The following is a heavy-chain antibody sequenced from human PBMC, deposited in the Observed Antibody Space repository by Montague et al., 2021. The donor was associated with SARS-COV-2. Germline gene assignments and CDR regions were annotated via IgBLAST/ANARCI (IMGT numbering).Heavy chain of an antibody. CDR3: AREYSAPRWFGEYNRYGMDV. CDR1: GFTFSSYD. J-gene: IGHJ6*02. CDR2: IWYDGSNQ. D-gene: IGHD3-10*01. V-gene: IGHV3-33*08. Sequence: SLRLSWAASGFTFSSYDMHWVRQAPGKGLEWVAVIWYDGSNQYYGDSVKGRYTIPRDNSKNTLYLQMNSLRAEDTAVYYCAREYSAPRWFGEYNRYGMDVWGQGTTVTVSS.